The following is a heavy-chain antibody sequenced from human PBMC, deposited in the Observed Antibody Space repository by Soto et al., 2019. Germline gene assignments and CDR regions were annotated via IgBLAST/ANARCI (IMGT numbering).Heavy chain of an antibody. Sequence: EVQLVESGGRLVQPGGSLRLSCAASGLTFSSYWMSWVRQAPGKGLEWVANIKQDGVEKYYVVSVKGRFTISRDNAKKSMFLQMNSLRVEDTAVGYCAITMPYTVYGAADYWGQGARVTVSS. CDR1: GLTFSSYW. V-gene: IGHV3-7*05. J-gene: IGHJ4*02. D-gene: IGHD2-8*01. CDR3: AITMPYTVYGAADY. CDR2: IKQDGVEK.